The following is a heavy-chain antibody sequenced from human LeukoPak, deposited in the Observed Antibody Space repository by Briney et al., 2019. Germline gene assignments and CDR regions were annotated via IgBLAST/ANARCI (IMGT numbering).Heavy chain of an antibody. Sequence: GGSLRLSRAASGFTVSSNYMSWVRQAPGKGLEWVSVIYSGGSTYYADSVKGRFTISRDNSKNTLYLQMNSLRAEDTAVYYCARETPGYYYYYMDVWGKGTTVTVSS. CDR1: GFTVSSNY. J-gene: IGHJ6*03. CDR3: ARETPGYYYYYMDV. CDR2: IYSGGST. V-gene: IGHV3-66*02. D-gene: IGHD1-1*01.